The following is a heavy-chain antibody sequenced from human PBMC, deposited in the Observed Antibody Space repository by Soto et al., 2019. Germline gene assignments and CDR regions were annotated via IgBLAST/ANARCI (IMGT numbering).Heavy chain of an antibody. CDR1: GCSISSYY. V-gene: IGHV4-59*01. CDR3: ARARINYDVDY. CDR2: NYYSGST. J-gene: IGHJ4*02. Sequence: SETLSLTCTVSGCSISSYYWSWIRQPPGKGLEWIGYNYYSGSTNYNPSLKSRVTISVDTSKNQFSLKLSSVTAADTAVYYCARARINYDVDYWGQGTLVTVSS. D-gene: IGHD4-4*01.